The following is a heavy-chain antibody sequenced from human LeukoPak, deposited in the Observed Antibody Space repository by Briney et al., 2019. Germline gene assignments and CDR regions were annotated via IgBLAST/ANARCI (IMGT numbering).Heavy chain of an antibody. D-gene: IGHD3-10*01. CDR1: DSTFTNYI. CDR2: INPNSGGT. Sequence: ASVKVSCKASDSTFTNYIISWVRQAPGQGLEWMGWINPNSGGTNYAQKFQGRVTMTRDTSISTAYMELSRLRSDDTAVYYCARASDPYYYGSGKKDYFDYWGQGTLVTVSS. CDR3: ARASDPYYYGSGKKDYFDY. V-gene: IGHV1-2*02. J-gene: IGHJ4*02.